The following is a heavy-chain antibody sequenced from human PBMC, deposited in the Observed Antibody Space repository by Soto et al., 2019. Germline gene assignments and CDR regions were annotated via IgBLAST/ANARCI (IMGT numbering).Heavy chain of an antibody. D-gene: IGHD6-6*01. J-gene: IGHJ4*02. CDR1: GGSISSYY. CDR3: ARGVSYSSSFDY. V-gene: IGHV4-59*01. CDR2: IYYSGST. Sequence: ASETLSLTCTVSGGSISSYYWSWIRQPPGKGLEWIGYIYYSGSTNYNPSLKSRVTISVDTSKNQFSLKLSSVTAADTAVYYCARGVSYSSSFDYWGQGTLVTVSS.